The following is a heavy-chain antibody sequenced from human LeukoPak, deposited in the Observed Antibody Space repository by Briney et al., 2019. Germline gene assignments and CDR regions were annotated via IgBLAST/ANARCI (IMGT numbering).Heavy chain of an antibody. CDR3: ARSGIAARMLDY. Sequence: SETLSLTCTVSGGSISSGSYYWSWIRQPAGEGLEWIGRIYTSGSTNYNPSLKSRVTISVDTSKNQFSLKLSSVTAADTAVYYCARSGIAARMLDYWGRGTLVTVSS. J-gene: IGHJ4*02. CDR2: IYTSGST. D-gene: IGHD6-6*01. CDR1: GGSISSGSYY. V-gene: IGHV4-61*02.